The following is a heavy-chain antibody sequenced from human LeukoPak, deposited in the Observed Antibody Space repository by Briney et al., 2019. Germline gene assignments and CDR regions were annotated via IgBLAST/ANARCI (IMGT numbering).Heavy chain of an antibody. J-gene: IGHJ4*02. CDR3: ERLSGAPVRHPIYHFDY. Sequence: SETLSLXCAVSGYSISSDYWGWIRQPPGKGLESIGNVYHSGSTYKNPSLKSRVSISLDTSNNQFSLKLTSVTAADTVIYYCERLSGAPVRHPIYHFDYWGQGTLVTVSS. V-gene: IGHV4-38-2*01. CDR1: GYSISSDY. CDR2: VYHSGST. D-gene: IGHD1-26*01.